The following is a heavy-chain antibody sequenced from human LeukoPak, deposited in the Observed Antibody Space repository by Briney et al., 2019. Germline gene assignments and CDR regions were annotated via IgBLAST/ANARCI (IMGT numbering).Heavy chain of an antibody. D-gene: IGHD6-13*01. CDR1: GFTFSSYA. CDR3: ARAMIGRGYSSSWTPNDAFDI. V-gene: IGHV3-64*01. J-gene: IGHJ3*02. Sequence: GGSLTLSCALSGFTFSSYAMHWVRQAPGKGLEYVSSISSNGGSTYYANSVKGRFTISRDNSKNTLYLQMGSLRAEDMAVYYCARAMIGRGYSSSWTPNDAFDIWGQGTMVTVSS. CDR2: ISSNGGST.